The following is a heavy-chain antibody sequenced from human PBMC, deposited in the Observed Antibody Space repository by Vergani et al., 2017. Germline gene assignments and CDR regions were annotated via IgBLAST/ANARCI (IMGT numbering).Heavy chain of an antibody. D-gene: IGHD4-23*01. CDR2: ISSSGSTI. CDR1: GFTFSSYE. CDR3: ATHREATVVLPYWYFDL. Sequence: EVQLLESGGVLVQPGGSLRLSCAASGFTFSSYEMNWVRQAPGKGLEWVSYISSSGSTIYYADSVKGRFTISRDNAKNSLYLQMNSLRAEDTAVYYCATHREATVVLPYWYFDLWGRGTLVTVSS. J-gene: IGHJ2*01. V-gene: IGHV3-48*03.